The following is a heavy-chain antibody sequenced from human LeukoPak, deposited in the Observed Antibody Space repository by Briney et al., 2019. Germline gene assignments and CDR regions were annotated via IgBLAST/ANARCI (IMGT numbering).Heavy chain of an antibody. CDR3: ARSYCGGDCYSGYFDY. Sequence: GGSLRLSCAASGFTVSSNYMSWVRQAPGKGLEWVSVIYSGGSTYYADSVKGRFTISRDNSKNTLYLQMNSLRAEDTAVYYCARSYCGGDCYSGYFDYWGQGTLVTVSS. J-gene: IGHJ4*02. CDR2: IYSGGST. V-gene: IGHV3-53*01. CDR1: GFTVSSNY. D-gene: IGHD2-21*02.